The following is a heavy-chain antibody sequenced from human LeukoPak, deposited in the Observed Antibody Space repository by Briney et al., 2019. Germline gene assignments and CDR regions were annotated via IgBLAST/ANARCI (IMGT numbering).Heavy chain of an antibody. Sequence: QPGRSLRLSCAASGLTFSSYGMHWVRQAPGKRLEWVAVISYDGSNKYYADSVKGRFTISRDNSKNTLYPQMNSLRAEDTAVYYCAKDAAIAVAGTSGDYWGQGTLVTVSS. CDR2: ISYDGSNK. V-gene: IGHV3-30*18. D-gene: IGHD6-19*01. CDR1: GLTFSSYG. J-gene: IGHJ4*02. CDR3: AKDAAIAVAGTSGDY.